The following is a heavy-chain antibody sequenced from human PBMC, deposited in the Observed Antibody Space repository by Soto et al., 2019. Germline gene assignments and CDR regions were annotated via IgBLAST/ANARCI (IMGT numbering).Heavy chain of an antibody. J-gene: IGHJ3*02. V-gene: IGHV3-30-3*01. D-gene: IGHD6-13*01. CDR3: FTAAAGTYAEDAFDI. Sequence: GGSLRLSCAASGFTFSSYAMHWVRQAPGKGLEWVAVISYDGSNKYYADSVKGRFTISRDNSKNTLYLQMNSLRAEDTAVYYCFTAAAGTYAEDAFDIWGQGTMVTVSS. CDR1: GFTFSSYA. CDR2: ISYDGSNK.